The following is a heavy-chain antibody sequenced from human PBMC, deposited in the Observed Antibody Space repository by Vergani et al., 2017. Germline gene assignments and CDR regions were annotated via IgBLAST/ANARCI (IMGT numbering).Heavy chain of an antibody. CDR1: GFSFNTYW. J-gene: IGHJ5*01. V-gene: IGHV3-74*03. Sequence: EVQLVECGGGSVQSGGSLRLSCVASGFSFNTYWMHGVRHAPGEGLVWVERIDEYGNRATYGNFETGRFTISRENAKNTVFPQMNILRADDAGVYYCVRTEYCTGIACNTRFDSWGQGTLVTVSS. CDR3: VRTEYCTGIACNTRFDS. D-gene: IGHD2-8*02. CDR2: IDEYGNRA.